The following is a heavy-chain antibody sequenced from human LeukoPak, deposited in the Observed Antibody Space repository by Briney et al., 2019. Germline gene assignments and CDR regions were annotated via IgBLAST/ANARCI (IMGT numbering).Heavy chain of an antibody. J-gene: IGHJ4*02. CDR3: ARAKRAYCSSTSCYFLGY. D-gene: IGHD2-2*01. V-gene: IGHV1-8*01. CDR2: MNPNSGNK. CDR1: GYTFTSYD. Sequence: ASVKVSCKASGYTFTSYDINWVRQATGQGLEGMGWMNPNSGNKGYAHKFQGSVTMTRTTSISTAYMKLSSLRSENTAVYYCARAKRAYCSSTSCYFLGYWGQGTLVTVSS.